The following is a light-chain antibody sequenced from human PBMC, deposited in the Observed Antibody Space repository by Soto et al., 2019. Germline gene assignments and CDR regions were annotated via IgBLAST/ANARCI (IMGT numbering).Light chain of an antibody. CDR2: GNS. CDR3: QSYDSSLSGYVV. Sequence: QSVLTQPPSVSGAAGQRVTISCTGCSSNIGAGYDVHWYQQLPGTAPKLLIYGNSNRPSGVPDRFSGSKSGTSASLAITGLQAEDEADDYCQSYDSSLSGYVVFGGGTKLTVL. CDR1: SSNIGAGYD. J-gene: IGLJ2*01. V-gene: IGLV1-40*01.